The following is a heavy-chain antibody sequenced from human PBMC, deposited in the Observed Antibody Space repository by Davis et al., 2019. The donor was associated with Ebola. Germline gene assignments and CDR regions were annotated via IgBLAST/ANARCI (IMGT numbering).Heavy chain of an antibody. CDR1: GGSISGYY. J-gene: IGHJ5*02. Sequence: SETLSLTCTVSGGSISGYYWSWIRQPPGKGLEWIGEINHSGSTNYNPSLKSRVTISVDTSKNQFSLKLSSVTAADTAVYYCARALGYCRFDPWGQGTLVTVSS. CDR3: ARALGYCRFDP. D-gene: IGHD2-15*01. V-gene: IGHV4-34*01. CDR2: INHSGST.